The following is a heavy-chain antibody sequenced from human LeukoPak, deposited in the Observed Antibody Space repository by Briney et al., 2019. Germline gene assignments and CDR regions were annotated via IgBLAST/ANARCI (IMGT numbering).Heavy chain of an antibody. Sequence: SETLSLTCAVYGGSFSGYYWSWIRQPPGKGLEWIGEINHSGSTNYNPSLKSRVTISVDTSKNQFSLKLGSVTAADTAVYYCARMTTSAFDIWGQGTMVTVSS. CDR2: INHSGST. D-gene: IGHD4-11*01. V-gene: IGHV4-34*01. CDR1: GGSFSGYY. CDR3: ARMTTSAFDI. J-gene: IGHJ3*02.